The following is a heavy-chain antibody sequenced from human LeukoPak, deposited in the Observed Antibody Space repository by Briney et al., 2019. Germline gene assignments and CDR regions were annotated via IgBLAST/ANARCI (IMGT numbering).Heavy chain of an antibody. V-gene: IGHV6-1*01. D-gene: IGHD3-10*01. J-gene: IGHJ4*02. Sequence: SQTLSLTCAISGDSVSGSPAGWNWIRQSPSRGLEWLGRAYYRSKWYIDYALSVKGRITLTPDTSKNQFSLQLNSVTPEDTAVYYCARGAVRGGTNFDYWGQGTLVTVSS. CDR1: GDSVSGSPAG. CDR3: ARGAVRGGTNFDY. CDR2: AYYRSKWYI.